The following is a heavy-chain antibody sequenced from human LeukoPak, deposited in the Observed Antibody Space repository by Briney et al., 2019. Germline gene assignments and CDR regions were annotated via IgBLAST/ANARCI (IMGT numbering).Heavy chain of an antibody. CDR2: VDPEDGET. CDR1: GYTLTELS. CDR3: ATEVYTASI. Sequence: GASVKVSCKVSGYTLTELSMHWVRQAPGKGLEWMGLVDPEDGETIYAEKFQGRVTITADTSTDTAYMELSSLRSEDTAVYYCATEVYTASIWGQGTMVTVSS. J-gene: IGHJ3*02. V-gene: IGHV1-24*01. D-gene: IGHD2-2*02.